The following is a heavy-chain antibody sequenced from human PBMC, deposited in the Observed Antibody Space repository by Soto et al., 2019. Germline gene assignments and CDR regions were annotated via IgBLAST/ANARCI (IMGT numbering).Heavy chain of an antibody. D-gene: IGHD3-3*01. V-gene: IGHV4-30-4*01. CDR2: IYYSGTT. CDR3: ARGYDFAGFSPYGLDV. J-gene: IGHJ6*02. CDR1: GTPINSADFY. Sequence: SETLSLTCTVSGTPINSADFYWTWIRQPPGKGLEWIGYIYYSGTTFHNPSLRSRISMSVDTSKNQFSLRLNSVTAADTAVYYCARGYDFAGFSPYGLDVWGQGTTVTVSS.